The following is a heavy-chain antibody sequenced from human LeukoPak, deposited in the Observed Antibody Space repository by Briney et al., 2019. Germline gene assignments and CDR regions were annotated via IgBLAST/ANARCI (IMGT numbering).Heavy chain of an antibody. Sequence: KPSETLSLTCTVSGGSISSYYWSWIRQPPGKGLEWIGYIYYSGSTNYNPSLKSRVTISVDTSKNQFSLKLSAVTAADTAVYYCARVGGLTYDIWGQGRMVTVSS. V-gene: IGHV4-59*01. CDR2: IYYSGST. D-gene: IGHD1-26*01. J-gene: IGHJ3*02. CDR3: ARVGGLTYDI. CDR1: GGSISSYY.